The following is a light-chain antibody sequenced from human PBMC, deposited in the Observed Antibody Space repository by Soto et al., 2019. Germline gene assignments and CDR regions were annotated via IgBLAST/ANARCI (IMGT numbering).Light chain of an antibody. CDR2: SDN. V-gene: IGLV1-44*01. CDR3: AAWDDSLNGPV. J-gene: IGLJ1*01. CDR1: RSNIGSNT. Sequence: QSVLTQPPSASGTPGQRVTISCSGSRSNIGSNTVAWYQQLPRMAPKLLIYSDNQRPSGVPDRFSGSKSGTSASLAISGLHSEDEADYYCAAWDDSLNGPVFGTGTKLTVL.